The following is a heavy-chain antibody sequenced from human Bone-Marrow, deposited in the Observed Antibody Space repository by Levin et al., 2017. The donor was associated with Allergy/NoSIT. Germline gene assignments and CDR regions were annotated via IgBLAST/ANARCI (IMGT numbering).Heavy chain of an antibody. Sequence: ASVKVSCKTSGYSFTSYWIAWVRQVPGKGLEWMGIIYPSDSDTIYSPSFQGQVSISADKSTKTAHLQWTSLRASDSAVYFCARHLHFGVTSFYPGMDVWGQGTTVTGS. CDR1: GYSFTSYW. D-gene: IGHD3-3*01. CDR3: ARHLHFGVTSFYPGMDV. J-gene: IGHJ6*02. V-gene: IGHV5-51*01. CDR2: IYPSDSDT.